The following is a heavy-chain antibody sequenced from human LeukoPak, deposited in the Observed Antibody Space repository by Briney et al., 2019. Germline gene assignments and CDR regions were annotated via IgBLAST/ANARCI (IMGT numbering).Heavy chain of an antibody. CDR2: IYYSGST. Sequence: SETLSLTCTVSGGSISSYYWSWIRQPPGKGLEWIGYIYYSGSTNYNPSLKSRVTISVDTSKNQFSLKLSSVTAADTAVYYCARAGVSSSSYYFDYWGQGTLVTVSS. J-gene: IGHJ4*02. CDR1: GGSISSYY. CDR3: ARAGVSSSSYYFDY. D-gene: IGHD6-6*01. V-gene: IGHV4-59*01.